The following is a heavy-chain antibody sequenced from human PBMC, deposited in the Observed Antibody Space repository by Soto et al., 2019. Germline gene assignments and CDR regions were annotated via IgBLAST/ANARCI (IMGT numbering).Heavy chain of an antibody. J-gene: IGHJ4*02. Sequence: QVQLQESGPGLVKPSQTLSLTCTVSGGSISSRTSYWSWIRQHPGKGLEWIGYIYYGGDSFYNPSPKTRFPIAKPPSENHFSLKLNYVTAGDTAVYFGARGGGGGVDCWGQGTLVTVAS. CDR3: ARGGGGGVDC. D-gene: IGHD1-26*01. CDR2: IYYGGDS. V-gene: IGHV4-31*03. CDR1: GGSISSRTSY.